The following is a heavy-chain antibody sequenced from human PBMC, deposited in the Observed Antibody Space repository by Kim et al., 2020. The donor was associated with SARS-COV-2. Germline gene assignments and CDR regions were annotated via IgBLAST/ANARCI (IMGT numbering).Heavy chain of an antibody. CDR1: GFTFASYA. V-gene: IGHV3-23*01. D-gene: IGHD2-2*01. CDR3: AKERGGGVVVVPAAPYY. Sequence: GGSLRLSCAASGFTFASYAMSWVRQAPGKGLEWVSTISGSGATTKYADSVKGRFTISRDSSKDTLYLQMNSLRAEDTAVYYCAKERGGGVVVVPAAPYY. J-gene: IGHJ6*01. CDR2: ISGSGATT.